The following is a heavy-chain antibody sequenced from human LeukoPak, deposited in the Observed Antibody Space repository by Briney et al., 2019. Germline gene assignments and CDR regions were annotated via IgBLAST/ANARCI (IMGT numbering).Heavy chain of an antibody. J-gene: IGHJ4*02. D-gene: IGHD7-27*01. V-gene: IGHV3-7*01. Sequence: PGGSLRLSCAASGFTFSSYWMSWVRQAPGKGLEWVANIKQDGSEKYYVDSVKGRFTISRDNAKNSLYLQMNSLRAEDTAVYYCARDLVVWGYYFDYWGQGTLVTVSS. CDR3: ARDLVVWGYYFDY. CDR1: GFTFSSYW. CDR2: IKQDGSEK.